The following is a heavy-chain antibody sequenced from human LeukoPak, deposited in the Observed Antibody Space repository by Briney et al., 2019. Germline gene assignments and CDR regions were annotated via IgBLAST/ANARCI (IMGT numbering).Heavy chain of an antibody. CDR3: AKGSYPDYDFWSDHYYYGMDV. CDR1: GFTFTSYA. V-gene: IGHV3-23*01. CDR2: ISASGDST. Sequence: PGGSLRLSCAAYGFTFTSYAMSWVRQAPGKGLEWVSAISASGDSTYYADSVKGRFTISRDNSKNTLYLQMNSLRAEDTAVYYCAKGSYPDYDFWSDHYYYGMDVWGQGTTVTVSS. J-gene: IGHJ6*02. D-gene: IGHD3-3*01.